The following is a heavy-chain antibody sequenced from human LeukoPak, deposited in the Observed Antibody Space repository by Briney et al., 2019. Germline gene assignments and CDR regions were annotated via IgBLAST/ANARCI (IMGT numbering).Heavy chain of an antibody. Sequence: PGGSLRLSCAASGFTFSSYAVSWVRQAPGKGLEWVSAISGSGGSTYYADSVKGRFTISRDNSKNTLYLQMNSLRAEDTAVYYCAKGGQLWSLIDYWGQGTLVTVSS. CDR2: ISGSGGST. D-gene: IGHD5-18*01. J-gene: IGHJ4*02. V-gene: IGHV3-23*01. CDR3: AKGGQLWSLIDY. CDR1: GFTFSSYA.